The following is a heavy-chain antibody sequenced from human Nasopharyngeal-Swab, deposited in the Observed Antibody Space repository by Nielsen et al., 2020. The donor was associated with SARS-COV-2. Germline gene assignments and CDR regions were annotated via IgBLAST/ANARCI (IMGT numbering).Heavy chain of an antibody. J-gene: IGHJ4*02. D-gene: IGHD3-10*01. CDR1: GFFIDSGYY. CDR2: IYYSGST. CDR3: ARGVRHSGDYFDS. Sequence: SETLSLTCTVSGFFIDSGYYWAWIRQSPGEGLEWSGNIYYSGSTSYNPSLKSRGTISVDTSKNQFSLKLNSVTAADTAVYYCARGVRHSGDYFDSWGQGILVTVSS. V-gene: IGHV4-38-2*02.